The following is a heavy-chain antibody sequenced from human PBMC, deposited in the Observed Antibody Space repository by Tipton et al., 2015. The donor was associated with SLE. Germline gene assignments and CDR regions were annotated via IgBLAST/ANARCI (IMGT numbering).Heavy chain of an antibody. CDR2: IYYSGSP. CDR1: GGSISSYY. Sequence: TLSLTCTVSGGSISSYYWSWFRRPPGKGLEWIGYIYYSGSPNYNPPPKSRVTISVDTSNNQFSLKLSSVTAADTAVYYCATTYDTFPAYFDYWGQGTLVTVSS. D-gene: IGHD3-22*01. J-gene: IGHJ4*02. CDR3: ATTYDTFPAYFDY. V-gene: IGHV4-59*08.